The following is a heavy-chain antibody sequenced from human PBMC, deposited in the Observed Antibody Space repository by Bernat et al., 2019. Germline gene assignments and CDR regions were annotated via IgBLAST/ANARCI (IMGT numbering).Heavy chain of an antibody. CDR1: GFTFGNSA. Sequence: EVQLVESGGDLVQPGRSLRLSCTGSGFTFGNSAMSWFRQAPGKGLEWVGFIRGKAYGATTESAASVKGRFTISRDDSKSIAYLQMNSLETEDTAVYYCSRAALRYQLTSYYYFGMDVWGQGTTVTVSS. CDR3: SRAALRYQLTSYYYFGMDV. CDR2: IRGKAYGATT. J-gene: IGHJ6*02. D-gene: IGHD2-2*01. V-gene: IGHV3-49*03.